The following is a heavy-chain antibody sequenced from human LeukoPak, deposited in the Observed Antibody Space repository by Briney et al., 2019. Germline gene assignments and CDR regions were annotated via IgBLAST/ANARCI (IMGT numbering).Heavy chain of an antibody. CDR3: ARDNSVEDTAWWFDP. CDR2: IIPIFGTA. CDR1: GGTFSSYA. D-gene: IGHD4-23*01. Sequence: SVKVSCKASGGTFSSYAISWVRQVPGQGLEGMGGIIPIFGTANYAQKFQGRVTMTRDMSTSTDYMELSSLRSEDTAVYYCARDNSVEDTAWWFDPWGQGTLVTVSS. V-gene: IGHV1-69*05. J-gene: IGHJ5*02.